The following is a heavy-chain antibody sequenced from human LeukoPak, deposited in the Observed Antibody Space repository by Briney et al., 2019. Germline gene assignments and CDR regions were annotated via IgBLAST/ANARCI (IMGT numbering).Heavy chain of an antibody. Sequence: GGSLRLSCAASGFTFSGSAMHWVRQASGKGLEWVGRIRSKANSYATAYAASLKGRFTISRDDSKNTAYLQMNSLKTEDTAVYYCTRRGYGDYVSYWYFDLWGRGTLVTVSS. CDR2: IRSKANSYAT. D-gene: IGHD4-17*01. CDR1: GFTFSGSA. J-gene: IGHJ2*01. V-gene: IGHV3-73*01. CDR3: TRRGYGDYVSYWYFDL.